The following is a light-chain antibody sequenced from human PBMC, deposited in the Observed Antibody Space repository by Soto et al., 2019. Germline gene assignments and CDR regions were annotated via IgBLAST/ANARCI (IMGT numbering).Light chain of an antibody. Sequence: DIQMTQSPSALSASVGDRVTITCRASQNISSWLAWYQQKPGKAPKSLIYDASSLESGVPSRLSGSGSGTEFTLTINNLQPDDSATYYCQHYKAFSPWTFGQATKVEIK. J-gene: IGKJ1*01. CDR3: QHYKAFSPWT. CDR2: DAS. V-gene: IGKV1-5*01. CDR1: QNISSW.